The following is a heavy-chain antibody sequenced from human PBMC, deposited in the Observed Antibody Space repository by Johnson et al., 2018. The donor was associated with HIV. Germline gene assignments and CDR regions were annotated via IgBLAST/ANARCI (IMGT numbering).Heavy chain of an antibody. J-gene: IGHJ3*02. CDR1: GFTVSSNY. CDR3: ARALVDDAFDI. CDR2: IRYDGSNK. Sequence: QVQLVESGGGVVQPGGSLRLSCAVSGFTVSSNYMSWVRRAPGKGLEWVAFIRYDGSNKYYADSVKGRFTISRDNSKNTLYLQMNSLRAEDTAVYYCARALVDDAFDIWGQGTMVTVSS. V-gene: IGHV3-30*02. D-gene: IGHD1-26*01.